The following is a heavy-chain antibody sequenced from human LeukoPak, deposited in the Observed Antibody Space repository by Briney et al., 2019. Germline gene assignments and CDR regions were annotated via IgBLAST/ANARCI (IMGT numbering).Heavy chain of an antibody. Sequence: SETLSLTCTVSGGSISSGDYYWSWIRQPPGKGLEWIGYIYYSGSTYYDPSLKSRVTISVDTSKNQFSLKLSSVTAADTAVYYCARQNVDTAMAIDYWGQGTLVTVSS. J-gene: IGHJ4*02. CDR3: ARQNVDTAMAIDY. CDR2: IYYSGST. CDR1: GGSISSGDYY. D-gene: IGHD5-18*01. V-gene: IGHV4-30-4*01.